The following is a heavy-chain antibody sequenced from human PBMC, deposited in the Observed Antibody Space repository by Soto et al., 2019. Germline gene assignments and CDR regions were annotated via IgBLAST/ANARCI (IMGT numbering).Heavy chain of an antibody. CDR1: GGSISSYY. CDR2: IYYSGST. V-gene: IGHV4-59*01. Sequence: SETLSLTCTVSGGSISSYYWSWIRQPPGKGLEWIGYIYYSGSTNYNPSLKSRVTISVDTSKNQFSLKLSSVTAADTAVYYCARGGYYYDSSGYYYGFFDYWGQGTLVTVSS. J-gene: IGHJ4*02. CDR3: ARGGYYYDSSGYYYGFFDY. D-gene: IGHD3-22*01.